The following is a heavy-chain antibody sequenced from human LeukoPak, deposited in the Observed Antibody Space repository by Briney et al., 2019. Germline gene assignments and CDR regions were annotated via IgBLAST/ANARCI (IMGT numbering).Heavy chain of an antibody. Sequence: GESLQISCKGSGYIFSNYLIGWVRQMPWKGREWMGIFYPGDSAVTYSPSFQGRVTISVANSMGTAYLPWTRLRASDTAMYYCARPYGPSKSSGGECSFAYWGQGTLVTVSS. CDR2: FYPGDSAV. CDR3: ARPYGPSKSSGGECSFAY. V-gene: IGHV5-51*01. CDR1: GYIFSNYL. J-gene: IGHJ4*02. D-gene: IGHD2-15*01.